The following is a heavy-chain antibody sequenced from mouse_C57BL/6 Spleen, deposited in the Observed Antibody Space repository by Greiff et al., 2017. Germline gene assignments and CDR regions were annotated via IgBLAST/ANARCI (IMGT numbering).Heavy chain of an antibody. Sequence: EVHLVESGGGLVKLGGSLKLSCAASGFTFSSYAMSWVRQTPEKRLEWVATISDGGSYTYYPDNVKGRFTISRDNAKNNLYLQMSHLKSEDTAMYYCARDRGLPFAYWGQGTLVTVSA. CDR3: ARDRGLPFAY. V-gene: IGHV5-4*01. J-gene: IGHJ3*01. CDR2: ISDGGSYT. CDR1: GFTFSSYA. D-gene: IGHD2-4*01.